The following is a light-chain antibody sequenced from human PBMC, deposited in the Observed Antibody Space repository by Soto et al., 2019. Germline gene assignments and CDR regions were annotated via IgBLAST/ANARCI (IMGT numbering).Light chain of an antibody. CDR3: QSYDSSLSGYV. CDR1: NSNIGAGYD. CDR2: GNS. V-gene: IGLV1-40*01. J-gene: IGLJ1*01. Sequence: QSVLTQPPSVSGAPGQRVTISCTGSNSNIGAGYDVHWYQQLPGTAPKLLIYGNSNRPSGVPDRFSDSKSATSASLAITGLQADYEADYYCQSYDSSLSGYVFGTGTKLTVL.